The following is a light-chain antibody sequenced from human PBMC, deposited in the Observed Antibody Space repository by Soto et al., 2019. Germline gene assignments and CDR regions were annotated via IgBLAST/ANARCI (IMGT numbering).Light chain of an antibody. CDR1: QGISSY. CDR3: QQYYSYPRT. CDR2: AAS. V-gene: IGKV1-8*01. J-gene: IGKJ2*01. Sequence: AIRMTQSPSSFSASTGDRVTITCRASQGISSYLSWYQQKPGKAPKLLIDAASTLQSGVPSRFSGSGSGTDFTLTISFLQSEDFATYYCQQYYSYPRTFGQGTKLEIK.